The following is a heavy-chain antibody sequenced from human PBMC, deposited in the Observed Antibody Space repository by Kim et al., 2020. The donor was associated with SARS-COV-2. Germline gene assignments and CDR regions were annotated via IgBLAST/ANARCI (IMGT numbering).Heavy chain of an antibody. D-gene: IGHD1-26*01. Sequence: GGSLRLSCAASGFTFSSYAMHWVRQASGKGLEWVAVISYDGSNKYYADSVKGRFTISRDNSKNTLYLQMNSLRAEDTAVYYCARDRRWELLDYWGQGTLV. CDR2: ISYDGSNK. CDR1: GFTFSSYA. V-gene: IGHV3-30-3*01. CDR3: ARDRRWELLDY. J-gene: IGHJ4*02.